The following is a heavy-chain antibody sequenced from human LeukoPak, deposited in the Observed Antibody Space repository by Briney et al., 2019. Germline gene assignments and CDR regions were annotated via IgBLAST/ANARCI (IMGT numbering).Heavy chain of an antibody. D-gene: IGHD2-8*01. CDR3: ARVNGYSFDY. J-gene: IGHJ4*02. V-gene: IGHV1-3*04. CDR2: INTGNGNT. Sequence: GASVKVSCKASGYTFTGFTIHWVRQALGQRLEWMGWINTGNGNTKYSQKFQGRVTITRDTTASTAYMELSSLRSEDTAIYYCARVNGYSFDYWGQGALVTVSS. CDR1: GYTFTGFT.